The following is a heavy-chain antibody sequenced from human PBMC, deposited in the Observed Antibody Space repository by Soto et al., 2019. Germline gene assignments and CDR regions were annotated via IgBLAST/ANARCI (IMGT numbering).Heavy chain of an antibody. V-gene: IGHV4-30-4*08. CDR1: GGSISSSSYY. D-gene: IGHD4-17*01. CDR3: ARASYGDYWEDYFDY. CDR2: IYYSGST. J-gene: IGHJ4*02. Sequence: SETLSLTCTVSGGSISSSSYYWGWIRQHPGKGLEWIGNIYYSGSTYYNPSLKSRVTISVDTSKNQFSLKLSSVTAADTAVYYCARASYGDYWEDYFDYWGQGTLVTVSS.